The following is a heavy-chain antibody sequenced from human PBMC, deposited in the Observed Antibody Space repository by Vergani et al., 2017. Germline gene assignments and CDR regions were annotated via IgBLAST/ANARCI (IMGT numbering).Heavy chain of an antibody. D-gene: IGHD2-8*01. Sequence: QVQLQESGPGLVKPSETLSLTCAVSGYSISSGYYCGWIRQPPGKGLEWIGSIYHSGSTYFNPALKSRVTISLDTSKNQSPLKLSSVTAADTAVYYCARDNGAASGPEWFDPWGQGTLVTVSS. J-gene: IGHJ5*02. CDR3: ARDNGAASGPEWFDP. V-gene: IGHV4-38-2*02. CDR1: GYSISSGYY. CDR2: IYHSGST.